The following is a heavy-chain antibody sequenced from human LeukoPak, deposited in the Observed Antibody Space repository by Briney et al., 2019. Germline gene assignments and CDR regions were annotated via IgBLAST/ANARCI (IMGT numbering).Heavy chain of an antibody. CDR2: ISSSSSYI. D-gene: IGHD3-3*01. CDR3: ARRGDMYDFWSGYYRSYYYMDV. Sequence: GGSLRLPCAASGFTFSSYSMNWVRQAPGKGLEWVSSISSSSSYIYYADSVKGRFTISRDNAKNSLYLQMNSLRAEDTAVYYCARRGDMYDFWSGYYRSYYYMDVWGKGTTVTVSS. CDR1: GFTFSSYS. J-gene: IGHJ6*03. V-gene: IGHV3-21*01.